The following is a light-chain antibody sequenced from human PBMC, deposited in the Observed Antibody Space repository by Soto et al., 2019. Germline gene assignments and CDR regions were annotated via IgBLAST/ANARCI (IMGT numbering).Light chain of an antibody. J-gene: IGLJ1*01. Sequence: QSALTQPASVFGSPGQSITISCTGTINDVGTYNLVSWFQQHPGKAHKLLIYEVTERPSGVSNRFSGSKSGNAASLTISGLQAADEADYHCCSYAGGGTYVFGTGTKVTVL. CDR1: INDVGTYNL. CDR3: CSYAGGGTYV. V-gene: IGLV2-23*02. CDR2: EVT.